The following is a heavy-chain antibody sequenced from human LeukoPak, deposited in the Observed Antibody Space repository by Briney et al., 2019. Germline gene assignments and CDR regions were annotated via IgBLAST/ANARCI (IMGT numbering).Heavy chain of an antibody. CDR2: INHSGST. D-gene: IGHD3-16*01. CDR1: GGSFSGYY. Sequence: PSEALSLTCAVYGGSFSGYYWSWIRQPPGKGLEWIGEINHSGSTNYNPSLKSRVTISVDTSKNQFSLKLSSVTAADTAVYYCANYDSDYWGQGTLVTVSS. V-gene: IGHV4-34*01. CDR3: ANYDSDY. J-gene: IGHJ4*02.